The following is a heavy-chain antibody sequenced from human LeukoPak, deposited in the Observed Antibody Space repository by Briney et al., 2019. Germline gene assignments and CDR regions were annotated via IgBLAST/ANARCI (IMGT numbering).Heavy chain of an antibody. J-gene: IGHJ6*03. Sequence: PGGSLRLSCAASGFTFSSYAMSWVRQAPGKGLEWVSAISGSGGSTYYADSVKGRFTISRDNSKNTLYLQMNSLRAEDTAVNYCAKGSYYYYYMDVWGKGTTVTVSS. CDR2: ISGSGGST. V-gene: IGHV3-23*01. CDR1: GFTFSSYA. CDR3: AKGSYYYYYMDV.